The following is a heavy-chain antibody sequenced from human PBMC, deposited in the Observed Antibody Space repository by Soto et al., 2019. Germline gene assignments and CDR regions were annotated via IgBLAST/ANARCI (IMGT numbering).Heavy chain of an antibody. V-gene: IGHV4-39*01. CDR3: ARHLYSTSPDV. CDR2: IHYTGGT. J-gene: IGHJ6*02. D-gene: IGHD2-2*01. Sequence: PSETLSLTCTDSGDSISRSRYYWGWIRQPPGKGLEWIASIHYTGGTYYNPSLRSRVTTSVDTSKTQFSLTVSSVTAADTAVYYCARHLYSTSPDVWGQGTSVTVSS. CDR1: GDSISRSRYY.